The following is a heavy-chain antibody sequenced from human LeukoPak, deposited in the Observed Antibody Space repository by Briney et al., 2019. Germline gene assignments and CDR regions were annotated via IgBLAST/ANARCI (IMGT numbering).Heavy chain of an antibody. CDR1: GFTFSSSW. CDR2: IYSDGRTT. V-gene: IGHV3-74*01. Sequence: GGSLRLSCVASGFTFSSSWMHWVRQVPGKGLVWVSRIYSDGRTTDYADSVKGRFTISRDNAKNSLYLQMNSLRAEDTAVYYCARDLNPHIVGATSAFDYWGQGTPVTVSS. CDR3: ARDLNPHIVGATSAFDY. D-gene: IGHD1-26*01. J-gene: IGHJ4*02.